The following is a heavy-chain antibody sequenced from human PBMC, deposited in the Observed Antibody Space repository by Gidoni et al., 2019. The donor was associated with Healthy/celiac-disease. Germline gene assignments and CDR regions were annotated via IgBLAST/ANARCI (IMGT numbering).Heavy chain of an antibody. CDR1: GFTFDDYA. J-gene: IGHJ6*02. CDR2: ISWNSGSI. CDR3: AKDITSSIDYYYYGMDV. V-gene: IGHV3-9*01. Sequence: EVQLVESGGGLVQPGRSLRLSCAASGFTFDDYAMHWVRQAPGKGLEWVSGISWNSGSIGYADSVKGRFTISRDNAKNSLYLQMNSLRAEDTALYYCAKDITSSIDYYYYGMDVWGQRTTVTVSS.